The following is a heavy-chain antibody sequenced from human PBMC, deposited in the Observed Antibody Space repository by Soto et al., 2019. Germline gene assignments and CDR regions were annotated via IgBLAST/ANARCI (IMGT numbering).Heavy chain of an antibody. CDR1: GFSVSTSY. CDR2: TYTSGSG. Sequence: PGGSLRLSCAAAGFSVSTSYIFWVRQAPGKGLEWVAVTYTSGSGDYADSVKGRFISSRDDLKNTLYLQMNSLRAEDTAVYYCARDPPSKSDYGLDVWGQGTTVTVSS. CDR3: ARDPPSKSDYGLDV. V-gene: IGHV3-66*01. J-gene: IGHJ6*02.